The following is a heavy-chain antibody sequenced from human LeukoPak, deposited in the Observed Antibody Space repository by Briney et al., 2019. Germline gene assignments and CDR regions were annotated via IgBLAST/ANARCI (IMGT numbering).Heavy chain of an antibody. CDR2: IGTSDDGSMI. V-gene: IGHV3-48*03. D-gene: IGHD1-1*01. CDR3: ARGGNEWGLLDLCFDL. CDR1: GFTFNHYK. Sequence: GGSLRLSCAASGFTFNHYKMTWVRQAPGKGLEWVSYIGTSDDGSMIYYADSVKGRFTISRDNVNNSLHLQMDSLQVEDTAVYYCARGGNEWGLLDLCFDLWGRGTLVTVPS. J-gene: IGHJ2*01.